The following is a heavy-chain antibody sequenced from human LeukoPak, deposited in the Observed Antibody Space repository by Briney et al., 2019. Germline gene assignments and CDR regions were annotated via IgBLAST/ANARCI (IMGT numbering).Heavy chain of an antibody. Sequence: GGSLRLSCAASGFTFSSYGMHWVRQAPGKGLEWVAFIRYDGSNKYYADSVKGRFTISRDNSKNTLYLQMNSLRAEDTAVYYCARDGGIAAAGTGHFFQHWGQGTLVTVSS. V-gene: IGHV3-30*02. CDR3: ARDGGIAAAGTGHFFQH. CDR1: GFTFSSYG. CDR2: IRYDGSNK. J-gene: IGHJ1*01. D-gene: IGHD6-13*01.